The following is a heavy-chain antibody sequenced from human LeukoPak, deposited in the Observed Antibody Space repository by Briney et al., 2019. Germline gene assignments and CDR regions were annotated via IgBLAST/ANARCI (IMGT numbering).Heavy chain of an antibody. V-gene: IGHV1-2*02. CDR2: INPNSGGT. CDR1: GYTFTGYY. J-gene: IGHJ4*02. CDR3: AREDQQLVPEVDYFDY. Sequence: ASVKVSCKASGYTFTGYYMHWVRQAPGQGLEWMGWINPNSGGTNYTQKFQGRVTMTRDTSISTAYMGLSRLRSDDTAVYYCAREDQQLVPEVDYFDYWGQGTLVTVSS. D-gene: IGHD6-13*01.